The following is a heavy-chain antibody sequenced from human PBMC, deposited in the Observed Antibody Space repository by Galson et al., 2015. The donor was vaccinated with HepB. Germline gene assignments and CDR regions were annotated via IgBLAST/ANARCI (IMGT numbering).Heavy chain of an antibody. V-gene: IGHV4-30-4*01. Sequence: TLSLTCTVSGGSISSGDYYWSWIRQPPGKGLEWIGYIYYSGSTYYNPSLKSRVTISVDTSKNQFSLKLSSVTAADAAVYYCAAGGYDSSGYGYWGQGTLVTVSS. D-gene: IGHD3-22*01. CDR2: IYYSGST. CDR1: GGSISSGDYY. CDR3: AAGGYDSSGYGY. J-gene: IGHJ4*02.